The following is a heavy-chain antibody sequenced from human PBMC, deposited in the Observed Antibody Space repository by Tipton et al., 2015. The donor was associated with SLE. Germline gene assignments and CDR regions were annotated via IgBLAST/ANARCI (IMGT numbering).Heavy chain of an antibody. D-gene: IGHD3-10*01. V-gene: IGHV4-34*01. CDR3: ARGAKERITLVRVRPYYFDY. CDR2: SNPSGST. J-gene: IGHJ4*01. Sequence: TLSLTCAVYGGSFSGYYWSWIRQPPGKGLEWIGESNPSGSTNYNPSLKSRVTISVDTSKNQLSLKLTSVTAADTSVYYCARGAKERITLVRVRPYYFDYRGQGSLVTVSS. CDR1: GGSFSGYY.